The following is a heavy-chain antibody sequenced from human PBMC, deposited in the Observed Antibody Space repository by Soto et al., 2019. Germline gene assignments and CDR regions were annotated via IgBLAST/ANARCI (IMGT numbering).Heavy chain of an antibody. CDR2: IYYSGST. Sequence: QVQLQESGPGLVKPSQTLSLTCTVSGGSISSGDYYWSWIRQPPGKGLEWIGYIYYSGSTYYNPSLKSRVTITVDTSKYQFSLKLSSVTAADTAVYYCASIYDSSGYYRGLAFDYWGQGTLVTVSS. CDR1: GGSISSGDYY. J-gene: IGHJ4*02. D-gene: IGHD3-22*01. CDR3: ASIYDSSGYYRGLAFDY. V-gene: IGHV4-30-4*01.